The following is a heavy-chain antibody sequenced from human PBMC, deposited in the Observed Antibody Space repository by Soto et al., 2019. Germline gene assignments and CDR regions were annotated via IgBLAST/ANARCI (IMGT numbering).Heavy chain of an antibody. CDR3: VRLDGYYPYMDV. Sequence: QVQLQESGPGLVKPSEPLSLTSTVSRGSISSYYWTWIRRPPGKGLEWIGYIYYSGRTTYNPSLKSLVTISVATSKTQCSLKLSSVTAADTAVYYCVRLDGYYPYMDVWGKGTTVPVSS. CDR1: RGSISSYY. J-gene: IGHJ6*03. V-gene: IGHV4-59*08. CDR2: IYYSGRT.